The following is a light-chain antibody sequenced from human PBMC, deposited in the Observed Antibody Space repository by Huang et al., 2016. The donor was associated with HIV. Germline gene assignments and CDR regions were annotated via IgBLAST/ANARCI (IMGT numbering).Light chain of an antibody. Sequence: DIQLTQSPPSLSASVGDRVTLTCRASQSISSDLNWYQQKPGKAPKLLIYAASSLQSGVPSRFSGSGSETDFTLTIRSLQPEDFATYYCQQSYSTPRTFGQGTNLEIK. CDR3: QQSYSTPRT. CDR2: AAS. CDR1: QSISSD. V-gene: IGKV1-39*01. J-gene: IGKJ2*01.